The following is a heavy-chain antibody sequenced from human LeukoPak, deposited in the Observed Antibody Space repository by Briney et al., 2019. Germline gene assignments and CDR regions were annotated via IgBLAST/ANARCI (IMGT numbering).Heavy chain of an antibody. J-gene: IGHJ6*03. D-gene: IGHD4-17*01. CDR3: ARNPCGDYCYYYYMDV. CDR2: IIPIFGTA. V-gene: IGHV1-69*13. Sequence: ASVKVSCKASGGTFSSYAISWVRQAPGQGLEWVGGIIPIFGTANYAQKFQGRVTITADESTSTAYMELSSLRSEDTAVYYCARNPCGDYCYYYYMDVWGKGTTVTVSS. CDR1: GGTFSSYA.